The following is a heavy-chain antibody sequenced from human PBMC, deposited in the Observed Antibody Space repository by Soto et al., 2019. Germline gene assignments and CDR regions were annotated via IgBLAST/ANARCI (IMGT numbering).Heavy chain of an antibody. J-gene: IGHJ5*02. V-gene: IGHV4-4*07. CDR2: VYTTGST. CDR3: ARDFNSIFDDFADMRWNFDP. CDR1: GGSINTYY. D-gene: IGHD3-3*02. Sequence: SETLSLTCTVTGGSINTYYWSWIRQSAGKGLEWIGRVYTTGSTNYNPSLKSRVTISVDTSRNQFSLSLRSVTAADTAVYYCARDFNSIFDDFADMRWNFDPWVQGTLVTVSS.